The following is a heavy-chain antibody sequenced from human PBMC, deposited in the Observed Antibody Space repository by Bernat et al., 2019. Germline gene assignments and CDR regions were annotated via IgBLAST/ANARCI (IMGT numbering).Heavy chain of an antibody. CDR1: GYSISSGYY. J-gene: IGHJ4*02. CDR2: IYHSGST. Sequence: QVQLQESGPGLVKPSETLSLTCAVSGYSISSGYYWGWIRQPPGKGLEWIGSIYHSGSTYYNPSLKSRVTISVDTSKNQFPLKLSSVTAADTAVYYCARATVTTSGFDYWGQGTLVTVSS. D-gene: IGHD4-17*01. CDR3: ARATVTTSGFDY. V-gene: IGHV4-38-2*01.